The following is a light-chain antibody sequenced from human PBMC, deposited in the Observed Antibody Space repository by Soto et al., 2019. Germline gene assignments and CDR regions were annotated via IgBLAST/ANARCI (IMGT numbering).Light chain of an antibody. J-gene: IGLJ1*01. CDR1: SSDVGGYNY. CDR2: DVS. V-gene: IGLV2-11*01. CDR3: CSYAVSYGYV. Sequence: QSALTQPRSVSGSPGQSVTISCTGTSSDVGGYNYVSWYQQHPGKAPKLMIYDVSKRPSGVPDRFSGSKSGNTASLTISGLQDEDEADYYCCSYAVSYGYVFGTGTKVTVL.